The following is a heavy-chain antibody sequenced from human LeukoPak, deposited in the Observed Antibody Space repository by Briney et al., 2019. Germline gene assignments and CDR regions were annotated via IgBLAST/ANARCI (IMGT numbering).Heavy chain of an antibody. Sequence: GGSLRLSCAASGFTFSSYSMHWVRQAPGKGLEWVAVISYDGGNKYYADSVEGRFTISRDNSKNTLYLQMNSLRAEDTAVYYCAKESTAYYYVRTAVDYWGQGTLVTVSS. CDR2: ISYDGGNK. CDR3: AKESTAYYYVRTAVDY. V-gene: IGHV3-30*18. J-gene: IGHJ4*02. D-gene: IGHD3-10*02. CDR1: GFTFSSYS.